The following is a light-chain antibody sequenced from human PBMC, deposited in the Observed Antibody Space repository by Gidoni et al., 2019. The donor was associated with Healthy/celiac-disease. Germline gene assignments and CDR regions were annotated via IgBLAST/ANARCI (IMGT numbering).Light chain of an antibody. CDR3: QQYGSSPT. V-gene: IGKV3-20*01. J-gene: IGKJ3*01. Sequence: DIVLTQSPGTLSLSPGARATLSCRASQSVSSSYLAWYQQKPGQAPRLLIYGASSRATGIPDRFSGSGSGTDFTLTISRLEPEDFAVYYCQQYGSSPTFGPGTKVDIK. CDR1: QSVSSSY. CDR2: GAS.